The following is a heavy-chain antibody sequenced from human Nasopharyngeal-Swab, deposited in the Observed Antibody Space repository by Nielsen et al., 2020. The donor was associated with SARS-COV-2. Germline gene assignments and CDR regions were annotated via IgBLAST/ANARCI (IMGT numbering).Heavy chain of an antibody. Sequence: WIRQPPGKGLEWIGYIYYSGSTNYNPSLKSRVTISVDKSKNQFSLKLSSVTAADTAVYYCARDRLSDVFDIWGQGTMVTVSS. J-gene: IGHJ3*02. CDR2: IYYSGST. CDR3: ARDRLSDVFDI. V-gene: IGHV4-59*12.